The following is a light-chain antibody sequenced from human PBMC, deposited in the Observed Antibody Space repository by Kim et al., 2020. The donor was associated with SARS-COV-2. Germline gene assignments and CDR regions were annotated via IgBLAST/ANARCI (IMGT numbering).Light chain of an antibody. Sequence: DIQMTQSPSSLSASVGDRVTITCRASQSISSFLNWYQHKPGKAPKLLIYTASTLQTGVPSRFTGSGSGTNFTLTISSLQPDDFATYYCQQSYITALITFGQGTRLEIK. V-gene: IGKV1-39*01. CDR3: QQSYITALIT. J-gene: IGKJ5*01. CDR1: QSISSF. CDR2: TAS.